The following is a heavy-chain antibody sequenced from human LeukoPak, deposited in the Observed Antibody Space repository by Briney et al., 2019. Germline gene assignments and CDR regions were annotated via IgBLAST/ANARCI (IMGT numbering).Heavy chain of an antibody. V-gene: IGHV4-59*08. CDR1: GGSVSSYC. CDR3: ASRGGSYTLDY. J-gene: IGHJ4*02. D-gene: IGHD1-26*01. Sequence: SETLSLTCTVSGGSVSSYCWTWIRQPPGKGMEWIGYIWYSGTTNYNPSLKSRVTISVDTSNNQFSLKLSSVTAADTAVYYCASRGGSYTLDYWGQGTLVTVSS. CDR2: IWYSGTT.